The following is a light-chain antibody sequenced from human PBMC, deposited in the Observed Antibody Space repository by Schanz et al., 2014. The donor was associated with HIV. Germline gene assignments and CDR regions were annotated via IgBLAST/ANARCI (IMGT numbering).Light chain of an antibody. J-gene: IGKJ2*01. V-gene: IGKV1-17*03. CDR3: LQHNSYPYT. CDR1: QDISSY. CDR2: AAS. Sequence: DIQMTQSPSAMSASVGDRVTITCRASQDISSYLAWYQQKPGKAPKLLIYAASTLQSGVPSRFSGSGSGTEFTLTISSLQTEDFATYYCLQHNSYPYTFGQGTKLDMK.